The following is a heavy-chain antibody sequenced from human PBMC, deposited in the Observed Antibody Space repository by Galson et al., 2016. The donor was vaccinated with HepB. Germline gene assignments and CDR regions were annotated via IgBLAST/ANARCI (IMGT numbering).Heavy chain of an antibody. CDR3: VRVGSGYDY. CDR2: IHYHGGST. J-gene: IGHJ4*02. CDR1: GFIFSTQS. Sequence: SLRLSCAGSGFIFSTQSMHWVRQAPGKGLEYVSAIHYHGGSTFYADSVKGRFTISRDNSKNTLYLHVGSLRPEDMAVYYCVRVGSGYDYWGQGTLVTVSS. V-gene: IGHV3-64*02. D-gene: IGHD3-22*01.